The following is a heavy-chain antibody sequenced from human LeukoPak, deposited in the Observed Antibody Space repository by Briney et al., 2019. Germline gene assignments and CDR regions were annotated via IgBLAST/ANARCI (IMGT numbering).Heavy chain of an antibody. J-gene: IGHJ4*02. V-gene: IGHV4-59*01. CDR1: GGSISSYY. CDR3: AREVVAAAGTVDY. Sequence: SETLSLTCTVSGGSISSYYWSWIRQPPGKGLEWIGYIHSSGSTNYNPSLKSRVTMSVDTSKNQFSLNLSSVTAADTAVYYCAREVVAAAGTVDYWGQGTLVTVSS. D-gene: IGHD6-13*01. CDR2: IHSSGST.